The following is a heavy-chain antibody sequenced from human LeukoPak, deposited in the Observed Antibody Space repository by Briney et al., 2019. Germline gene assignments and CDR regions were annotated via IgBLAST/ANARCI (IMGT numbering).Heavy chain of an antibody. CDR3: ARDLRATTSPGSPQY. V-gene: IGHV3-7*01. CDR2: IKQDGSEK. J-gene: IGHJ4*02. CDR1: GFILSSYW. Sequence: GGSLRLSCAGYGFILSSYWMSWVRQAPGKGLEWVANIKQDGSEKYYVDSVKGRFTISRDNAKNSLYLQMNSLRAEDTAVYYCARDLRATTSPGSPQYWGQGTLVTVSS. D-gene: IGHD1-1*01.